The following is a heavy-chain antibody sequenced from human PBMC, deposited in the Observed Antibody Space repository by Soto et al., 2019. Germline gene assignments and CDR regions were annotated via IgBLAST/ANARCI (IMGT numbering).Heavy chain of an antibody. CDR3: ARGLILLYGELCRRGDHYYYMDV. CDR1: GGSFSGYY. J-gene: IGHJ6*03. Sequence: QVQLQQWGTGLLKPSETLSLTCAVYGGSFSGYYWSWIRQPPGKGLEWIGEINDSGSTNYNPSLKSRVTISVDTSKNQFSLKLSSVTAADKAVYYCARGLILLYGELCRRGDHYYYMDVCGKGTTVTVSS. V-gene: IGHV4-34*01. D-gene: IGHD3-10*01. CDR2: INDSGST.